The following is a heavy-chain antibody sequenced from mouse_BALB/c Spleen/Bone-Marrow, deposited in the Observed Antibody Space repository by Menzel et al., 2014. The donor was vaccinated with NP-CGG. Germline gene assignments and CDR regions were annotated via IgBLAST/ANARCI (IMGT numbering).Heavy chain of an antibody. D-gene: IGHD1-2*01. CDR3: AREARTTARFAC. CDR1: AYSITSGYG. J-gene: IGHJ3*01. V-gene: IGHV3-1*02. CDR2: IHYSGTT. Sequence: DVKLVESGPVLVKPSQSLSLTCTVTAYSITSGYGWHWLRQFPGNKLVWMGYIHYSGTTHYNPSLKSRISITRDTSKNQFFLQLNYVTTEDTATYNCAREARTTARFACWGQGTLVTVSA.